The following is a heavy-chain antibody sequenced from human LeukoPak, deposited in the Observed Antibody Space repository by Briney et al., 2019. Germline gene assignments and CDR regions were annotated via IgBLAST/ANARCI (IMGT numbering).Heavy chain of an antibody. J-gene: IGHJ4*02. D-gene: IGHD3-10*01. Sequence: PGGSLRLSCAASGFTFSSYGMHWVRQAPGKGLEWVAVISYDGSNKYYADSVKGRFTISRDNSKNTLYLQMNSLRAEDTAVYYCAKDRYGSGSYPYFDYWGQGTLVTVSS. CDR3: AKDRYGSGSYPYFDY. CDR2: ISYDGSNK. CDR1: GFTFSSYG. V-gene: IGHV3-30*18.